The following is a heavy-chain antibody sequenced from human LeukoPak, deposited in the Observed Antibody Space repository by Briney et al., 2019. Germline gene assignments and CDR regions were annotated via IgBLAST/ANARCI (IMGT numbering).Heavy chain of an antibody. CDR2: SLFDGSST. J-gene: IGHJ4*02. V-gene: IGHV3-30*02. Sequence: GGSLRLSCVVSGFTLSNYNMHWVRQIPGKGLEWLAFSLFDGSSTKYADSVKGRFTISRDNSKNTLYLQMNTLRIDDTGVYYCAKQKMSGAYLPDQWGQGIQVTVPS. CDR3: AKQKMSGAYLPDQ. D-gene: IGHD3-10*01. CDR1: GFTLSNYN.